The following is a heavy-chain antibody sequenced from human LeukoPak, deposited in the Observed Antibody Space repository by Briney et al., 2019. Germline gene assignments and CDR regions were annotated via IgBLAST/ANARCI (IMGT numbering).Heavy chain of an antibody. CDR3: ATDHESVGMSYNWFDP. Sequence: ASVKVSCKVSGYTLTELSMHWVRQAPGKGLEWMGGFDPEDGETIYAQKFQGRVTMTEDTSTDTAYMELSSLRSEDTAVYYCATDHESVGMSYNWFDPWGQGTLVTVSS. CDR1: GYTLTELS. D-gene: IGHD2-21*01. V-gene: IGHV1-24*01. J-gene: IGHJ5*02. CDR2: FDPEDGET.